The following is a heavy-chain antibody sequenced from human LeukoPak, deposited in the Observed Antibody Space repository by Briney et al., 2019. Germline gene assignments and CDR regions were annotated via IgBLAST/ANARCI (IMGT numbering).Heavy chain of an antibody. CDR2: INPNSGGT. Sequence: GPSVKVSCKASGYTFTDYYMHWVRQPPAQGLEWMGCINPNSGGTNFAQTFQGRAALTRDTPISTAYLELGSLRSDDTAVYFCARARWQLVPYFDSWGQGTLVTVSS. D-gene: IGHD6-6*01. J-gene: IGHJ4*02. CDR3: ARARWQLVPYFDS. V-gene: IGHV1-2*02. CDR1: GYTFTDYY.